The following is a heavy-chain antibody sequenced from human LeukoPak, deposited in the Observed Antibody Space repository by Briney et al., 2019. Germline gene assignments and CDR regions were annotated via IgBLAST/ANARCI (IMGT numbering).Heavy chain of an antibody. D-gene: IGHD4-17*01. J-gene: IGHJ4*02. CDR3: ARDATVTAEYFDY. Sequence: SQTLSLTCTVSGGSISSGSYYWSWIRQPAGEGLEWIGRIYTSGSTNYNPSLKSRVTISVDTSKNQFSLKLSSVTAADTAVYYCARDATVTAEYFDYWGQGTLVTVSS. CDR1: GGSISSGSYY. CDR2: IYTSGST. V-gene: IGHV4-61*02.